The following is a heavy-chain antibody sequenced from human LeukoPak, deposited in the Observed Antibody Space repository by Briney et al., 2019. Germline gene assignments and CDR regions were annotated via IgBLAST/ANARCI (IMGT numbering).Heavy chain of an antibody. CDR3: ASERYCSSTSCYVSYYGMDV. J-gene: IGHJ6*02. V-gene: IGHV4-34*01. CDR2: INHSGST. D-gene: IGHD2-2*01. CDR1: GGSFSGYY. Sequence: SETLSLTCAVYGGSFSGYYWSWIRQPPGKGLEWIGGINHSGSTNYNPSLKSRVTISVDTSKNQFSLKLSSVTAADTAVYYCASERYCSSTSCYVSYYGMDVWGQGTTVTVSS.